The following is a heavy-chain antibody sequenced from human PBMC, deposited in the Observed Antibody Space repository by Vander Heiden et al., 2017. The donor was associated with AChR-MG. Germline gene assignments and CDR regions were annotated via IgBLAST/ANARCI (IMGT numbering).Heavy chain of an antibody. CDR3: AKDRPTVTNVAVDI. Sequence: EVQLLESGGGLVQPGGSLRLSCAASGFTFSTYALSWVRQAPGKGLEWVSGISGIGGRTYYADSVKGRFTISRDNSKNILYMQMKSMRAEDTAVYYCAKDRPTVTNVAVDIWGQGTMVSVSS. CDR1: GFTFSTYA. V-gene: IGHV3-23*01. CDR2: ISGIGGRT. J-gene: IGHJ3*02. D-gene: IGHD4-17*01.